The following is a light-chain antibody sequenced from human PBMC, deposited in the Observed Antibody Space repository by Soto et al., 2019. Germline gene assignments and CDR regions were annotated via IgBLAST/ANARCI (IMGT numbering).Light chain of an antibody. J-gene: IGKJ3*01. CDR1: QGISSY. Sequence: AIRMTQSPSSLSASTGDRVTITCRASQGISSYLAWYQQKPGKAPKLLIYAASTLQSGVPSRFSGSGSGTDFTLTISCLQSEDFAPYYCQQYYSYPGTFGPGTKVDIK. CDR3: QQYYSYPGT. V-gene: IGKV1-8*01. CDR2: AAS.